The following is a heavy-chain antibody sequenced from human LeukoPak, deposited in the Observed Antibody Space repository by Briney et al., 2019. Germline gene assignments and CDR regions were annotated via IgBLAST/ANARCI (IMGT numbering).Heavy chain of an antibody. J-gene: IGHJ4*02. D-gene: IGHD3-10*01. CDR1: GASISDYY. CDR2: IHYSGST. V-gene: IGHV4-59*01. Sequence: PSETLSLSCTVSGASISDYYWSWIRQPPGKGLEWIGYIHYSGSTNYNPSHISRVTILVDTSRKQFSLNLTSVTAADTAVYYCARDSHPIRWFLWGQGTVDSLSS. CDR3: ARDSHPIRWFL.